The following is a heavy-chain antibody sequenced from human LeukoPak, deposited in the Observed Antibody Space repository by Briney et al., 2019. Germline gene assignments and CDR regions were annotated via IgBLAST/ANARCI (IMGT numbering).Heavy chain of an antibody. D-gene: IGHD1-26*01. CDR1: GGSISSSSYY. Sequence: SETLSLTCTVSGGSISSSSYYWGWIRQPPGKGLEWTGSIYYSGSTYYNPSLKSRVTISVDTSKNQFSLKLSSVTAADTAVYYCARAEPYSGSFLFDYWGQGTLVTVSS. CDR3: ARAEPYSGSFLFDY. J-gene: IGHJ4*02. CDR2: IYYSGST. V-gene: IGHV4-39*07.